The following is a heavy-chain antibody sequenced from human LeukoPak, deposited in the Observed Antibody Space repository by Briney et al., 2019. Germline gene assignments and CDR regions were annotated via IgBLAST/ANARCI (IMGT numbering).Heavy chain of an antibody. CDR1: GYTFIGYY. Sequence: VASVKVSCKASGYTFIGYYMHWVRQAPGQGLEWMGWINPNSGGTNYAQKFQGRVTMTRDTSISTAYMELSRLRSDDTAVYYCARRYCSGGSCYSGADYWGQGTLVTVSS. V-gene: IGHV1-2*02. J-gene: IGHJ4*02. CDR2: INPNSGGT. D-gene: IGHD2-15*01. CDR3: ARRYCSGGSCYSGADY.